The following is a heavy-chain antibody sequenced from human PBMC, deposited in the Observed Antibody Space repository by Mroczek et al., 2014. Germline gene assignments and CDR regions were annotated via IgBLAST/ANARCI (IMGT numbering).Heavy chain of an antibody. CDR1: GGSISSGSYY. CDR2: IYTSGST. Sequence: QVQLQQWGPGLVKPSQTLSLTCTVSGGSISSGSYYWSWIRQPAGKGLEWIGRIYTSGSTNYNPSLKSRVTISVDTSKNQFSLKLSSVTAADTAVYYCATNDYGDYEDADYYYYYGMDVWGQGTTVTVSS. D-gene: IGHD4-17*01. CDR3: ATNDYGDYEDADYYYYYGMDV. J-gene: IGHJ6*02. V-gene: IGHV4-61*02.